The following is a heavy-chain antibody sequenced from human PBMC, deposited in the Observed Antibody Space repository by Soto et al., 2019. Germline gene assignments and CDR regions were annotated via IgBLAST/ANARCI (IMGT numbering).Heavy chain of an antibody. V-gene: IGHV3-73*01. CDR3: TRDLFSYDYSGILWFDP. CDR2: IRSKGHNYAT. J-gene: IGHJ5*02. Sequence: PGGSLRLSCAASGFAFSGSAMYWVRQASGKGPEWVGRIRSKGHNYATEYAASVKGRFTISRDDSKNTAYLQMNSLQTEDTAVYDCTRDLFSYDYSGILWFDPWGPGTLVTVSS. CDR1: GFAFSGSA. D-gene: IGHD3-16*01.